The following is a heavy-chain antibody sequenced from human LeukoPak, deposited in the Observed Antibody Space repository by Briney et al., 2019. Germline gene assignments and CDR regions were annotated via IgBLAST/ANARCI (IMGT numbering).Heavy chain of an antibody. CDR1: GGTFSSYA. CDR2: IILIFGTA. J-gene: IGHJ4*02. V-gene: IGHV1-69*05. CDR3: ARERLGSLDY. D-gene: IGHD3-9*01. Sequence: GASGKVSCKASGGTFSSYAISWVRQAPGQGLEWMGGIILIFGTANYAQKFQGRVTITTDESTSTAYMELSSLRSEDTAVYYCARERLGSLDYWGQGTLVTVSS.